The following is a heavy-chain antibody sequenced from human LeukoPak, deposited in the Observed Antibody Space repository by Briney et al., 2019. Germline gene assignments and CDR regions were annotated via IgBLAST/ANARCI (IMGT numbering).Heavy chain of an antibody. CDR2: IYYSGST. CDR1: GGSISSGDYY. Sequence: KFSETLSLTCTVSGGSISSGDYYWSWIRQPPGKGLEWIGYIYYSGSTYYNPSLKSRVTISVDTSKNQFSLKLSSVTAADTAVYYCARDVGIVVVPAAMFDYWGQGTLVTVSS. V-gene: IGHV4-30-4*08. D-gene: IGHD2-2*01. J-gene: IGHJ4*02. CDR3: ARDVGIVVVPAAMFDY.